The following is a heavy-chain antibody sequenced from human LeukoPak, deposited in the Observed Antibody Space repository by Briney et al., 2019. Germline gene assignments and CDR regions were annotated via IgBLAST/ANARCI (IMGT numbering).Heavy chain of an antibody. CDR1: GGSISSGSYY. Sequence: SSETLSLTCTVSGGSISSGSYYWSWIRQPAGKGLEWIGRIYTSGSTNYNPSLKSRVTISVDTSKNQFSLKLSSVTAAVTAVYYCARDRSIWFGELTYFDYWGQGTLVTVSS. D-gene: IGHD3-10*01. CDR2: IYTSGST. CDR3: ARDRSIWFGELTYFDY. J-gene: IGHJ4*02. V-gene: IGHV4-61*02.